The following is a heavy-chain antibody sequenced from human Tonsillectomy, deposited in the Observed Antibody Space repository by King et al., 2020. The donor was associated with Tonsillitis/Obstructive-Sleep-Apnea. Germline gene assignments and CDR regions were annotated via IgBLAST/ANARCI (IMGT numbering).Heavy chain of an antibody. CDR2: ISYSGST. J-gene: IGHJ4*02. Sequence: VQLQQGGAGLLKPSETLFLTCAVYFGSFSGYYWRWIRQPPGKWRGWIGEISYSGSTSYDPSLQSRGTISLELSKNQFSLKLCSVTAADTGVYYCGRGAQWGYWGQGTLVTVSS. D-gene: IGHD1-26*01. V-gene: IGHV4-34*01. CDR1: FGSFSGYY. CDR3: GRGAQWGY.